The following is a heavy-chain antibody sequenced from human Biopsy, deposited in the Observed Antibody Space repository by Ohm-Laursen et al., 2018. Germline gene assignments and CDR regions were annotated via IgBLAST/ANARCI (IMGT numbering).Heavy chain of an antibody. J-gene: IGHJ5*01. D-gene: IGHD3-3*01. CDR3: ARVRGGFLEWFDY. Sequence: GTLSLICTVSGESMGTYYWSWIRQPPGKVMEWIASIYYSGTTHKNPSLKSRVTISVDTSQGLLSLDLSSVTAADTAVYYCARVRGGFLEWFDYWGQGTLVTVSS. CDR2: IYYSGTT. CDR1: GESMGTYY. V-gene: IGHV4-59*01.